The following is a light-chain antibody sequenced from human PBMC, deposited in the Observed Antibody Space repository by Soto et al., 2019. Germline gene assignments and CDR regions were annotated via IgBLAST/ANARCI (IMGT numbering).Light chain of an antibody. J-gene: IGKJ1*01. CDR1: QSVSSN. Sequence: EIVMTQSPATLSVSPGQRATLSCRASQSVSSNVAWYQQKPGQAPRLLIYGASTRATGIRARFSGSGSGTEFTLTISSLQSEDFAVYYCQRDNNRPRGTFGQGARVDMK. CDR2: GAS. V-gene: IGKV3-15*01. CDR3: QRDNNRPRGT.